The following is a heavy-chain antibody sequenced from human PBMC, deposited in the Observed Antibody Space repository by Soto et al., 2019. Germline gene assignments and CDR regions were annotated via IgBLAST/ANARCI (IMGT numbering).Heavy chain of an antibody. CDR1: GDTFYTYT. CDR2: FVPMLDSA. D-gene: IGHD2-21*02. V-gene: IGHV1-69*08. Sequence: QVQLVQSGAEVKKPGSSVKVSCKASGDTFYTYTFNWVRQAPGQGLEWMGRFVPMLDSANNAQTFQGRVNITADKSTSTVYMELSSLSSEDTAVYHCARSDCGGDCYWDSFDYGGQGTLVAVSS. J-gene: IGHJ4*02. CDR3: ARSDCGGDCYWDSFDY.